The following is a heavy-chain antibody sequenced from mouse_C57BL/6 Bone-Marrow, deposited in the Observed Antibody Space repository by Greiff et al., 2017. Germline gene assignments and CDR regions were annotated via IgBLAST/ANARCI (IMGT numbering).Heavy chain of an antibody. D-gene: IGHD2-2*01. CDR3: ARHWIRDY. V-gene: IGHV5-6*01. CDR2: ISSGGSYT. Sequence: EVKVVESGGDLVKPGGSLKLSCAASGFTFSSYGLSWVRQTPDKRLEWVATISSGGSYTYYPDSVKGRFTISRDNAKNTLYLQLSSLKSEDTAMYYCARHWIRDYWGQGTTLTVSS. J-gene: IGHJ2*01. CDR1: GFTFSSYG.